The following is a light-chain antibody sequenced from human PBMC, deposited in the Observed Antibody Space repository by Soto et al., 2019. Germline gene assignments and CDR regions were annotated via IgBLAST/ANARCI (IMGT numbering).Light chain of an antibody. CDR3: QSDDSSLSGSV. J-gene: IGLJ2*01. Sequence: QSVLTQPPSVSGAPGQRVTISCTGSSSTIGAGYDVHWYQQLPGTAPKLLIYGNSNRPSGVPDRFSGSKSGTSASLAITGLQAEDEADYYCQSDDSSLSGSVFGGGTQLTVL. CDR1: SSTIGAGYD. CDR2: GNS. V-gene: IGLV1-40*01.